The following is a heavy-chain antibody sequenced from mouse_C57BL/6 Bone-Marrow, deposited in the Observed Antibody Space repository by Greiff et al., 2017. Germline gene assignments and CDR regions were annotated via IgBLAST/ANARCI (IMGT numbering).Heavy chain of an antibody. CDR2: IDPSDSYT. CDR3: AGGWFAY. J-gene: IGHJ3*01. CDR1: GYTFTSYW. V-gene: IGHV1-69*01. Sequence: QVQLQQPGAELVMPGASVKLSCKASGYTFTSYWMHWVKQRPGQGLEWIGEIDPSDSYTNYNQKFKGKSTLTVDKSSSTAYMQLSSLASDDSAVYYWAGGWFAYWGQGTLVTVSA.